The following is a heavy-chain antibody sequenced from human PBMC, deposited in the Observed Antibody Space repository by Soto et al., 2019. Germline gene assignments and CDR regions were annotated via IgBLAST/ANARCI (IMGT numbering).Heavy chain of an antibody. CDR3: AKDSSSTVGSFDP. V-gene: IGHV3-30*18. CDR1: GFTFSRHG. Sequence: QVQLVESGGGVVQPGRSLRLSCAASGFTFSRHGMHWVRQAPGKGLEWVAVISYEGSNKYYGDSVKGRFTISRDNSKNSLYLQMNSLRAEDTALYYSAKDSSSTVGSFDPWGQGTLVTVSS. D-gene: IGHD2-2*01. CDR2: ISYEGSNK. J-gene: IGHJ5*02.